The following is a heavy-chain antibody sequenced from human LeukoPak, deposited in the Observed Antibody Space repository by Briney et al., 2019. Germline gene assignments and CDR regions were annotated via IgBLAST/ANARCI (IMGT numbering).Heavy chain of an antibody. Sequence: GGSLRLSCAASGFTFSDYAMSWVRQAPGKGLEWVSGISNRGDGTYYAASVKGRFTISRDNSKNTVFLQMNSLRAEDTAVYYCAKELRPHWGQGTLVTVSS. CDR1: GFTFSDYA. CDR3: AKELRPH. J-gene: IGHJ4*02. CDR2: ISNRGDGT. V-gene: IGHV3-23*01.